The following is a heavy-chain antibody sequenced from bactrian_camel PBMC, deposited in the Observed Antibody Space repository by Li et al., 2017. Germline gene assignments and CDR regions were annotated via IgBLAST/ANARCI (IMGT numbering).Heavy chain of an antibody. J-gene: IGHJ4*01. D-gene: IGHD2*01. Sequence: VQLVESGGGSVQAGGSLRLSCEVSGYRGCTYDMSWYRQAPGKEREFVSRIDRDGSTSYADSVKGRFTISRDNANYTAYLQMSTLKPDDTAMYYCKTDPRGSQPWSPQSWCRRAYWGQGTQVTVS. CDR3: KTDPRGSQPWSPQSWCRRAY. CDR2: IDRDGST. CDR1: GYRGCTYD. V-gene: IGHV3S53*01.